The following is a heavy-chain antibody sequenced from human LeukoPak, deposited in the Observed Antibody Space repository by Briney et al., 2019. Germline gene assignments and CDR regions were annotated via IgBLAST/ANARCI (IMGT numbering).Heavy chain of an antibody. D-gene: IGHD3-10*01. CDR2: INHSGRT. Sequence: SETLSLTCAVYGGSFSDYYWSWIRQPPGKGLEWIGEINHSGRTNYNPSLKSRVTISVDTSKNQFSLKLNSVTAADTAVYYCARVHYGSGSLYYYYYYMDVWGKGTTVTISS. J-gene: IGHJ6*03. V-gene: IGHV4-34*01. CDR1: GGSFSDYY. CDR3: ARVHYGSGSLYYYYYYMDV.